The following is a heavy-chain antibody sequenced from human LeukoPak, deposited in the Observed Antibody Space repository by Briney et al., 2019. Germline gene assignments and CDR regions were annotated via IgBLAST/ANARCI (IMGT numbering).Heavy chain of an antibody. CDR3: AREITIFGVVQRFDY. Sequence: SVKVSCKASGGTFSSYAISWVRQAPGQGLEWMGRIIPILGTANYAQKFQGRVTITTDESTSTAYMELSSLRSEDTAVYYCAREITIFGVVQRFDYWGQGTLVTVSS. D-gene: IGHD3-3*01. V-gene: IGHV1-69*11. J-gene: IGHJ4*02. CDR2: IIPILGTA. CDR1: GGTFSSYA.